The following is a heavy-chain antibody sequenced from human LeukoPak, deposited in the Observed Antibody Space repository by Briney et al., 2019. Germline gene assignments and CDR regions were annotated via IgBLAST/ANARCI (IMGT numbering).Heavy chain of an antibody. CDR3: AKDSGQWLVRHDAFDL. J-gene: IGHJ3*01. D-gene: IGHD6-19*01. V-gene: IGHV1-2*02. Sequence: GASVKVSCKASGYSFTGYYIHWVRQAGGQGLEWMGWINPDTGVTKFAQKFQGRVTMTRDTSISTAYMELIRLRPDDTAMYYCAKDSGQWLVRHDAFDLWGRGTMVTVSS. CDR1: GYSFTGYY. CDR2: INPDTGVT.